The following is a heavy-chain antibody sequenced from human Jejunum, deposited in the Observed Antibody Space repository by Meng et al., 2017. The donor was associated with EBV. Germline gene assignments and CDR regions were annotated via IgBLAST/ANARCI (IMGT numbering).Heavy chain of an antibody. Sequence: QVHVQVSGPGLVKPSGTLSLTCAVSGDSIDSRNWWSWVRQSPERGLEWIGEIYYSGSTNYNPSLKSRVTILVDRSENHFSLHLSSVTAADTAVYYCVRGGDYCLVYWGQGTLVTVSS. V-gene: IGHV4-4*02. CDR3: VRGGDYCLVY. D-gene: IGHD2-21*02. J-gene: IGHJ4*02. CDR2: IYYSGST. CDR1: GDSIDSRNW.